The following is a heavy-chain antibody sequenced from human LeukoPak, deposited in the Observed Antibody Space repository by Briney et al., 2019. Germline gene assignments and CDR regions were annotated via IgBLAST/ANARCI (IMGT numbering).Heavy chain of an antibody. Sequence: ASVKVSCKASGYTFTSYGISWVRQAPGQGLEWMGWISAYNGNTNYAQKLQGRVTMTTDTSTSTAYMELRSLRSDDTAVYYCARDVKCDILTGYYPDYWGQGTLVTVSS. D-gene: IGHD3-9*01. V-gene: IGHV1-18*01. CDR2: ISAYNGNT. CDR3: ARDVKCDILTGYYPDY. J-gene: IGHJ4*02. CDR1: GYTFTSYG.